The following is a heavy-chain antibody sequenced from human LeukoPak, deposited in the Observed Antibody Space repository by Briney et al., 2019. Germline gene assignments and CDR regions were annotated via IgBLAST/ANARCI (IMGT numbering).Heavy chain of an antibody. J-gene: IGHJ5*02. V-gene: IGHV3-53*01. CDR1: EFAVSSNY. CDR2: IYSGGKT. Sequence: PGGSLRLSCAASEFAVSSNYMTWVRQAPGNGLECVSVIYSGGKTYYADSVEGRFTISRDNSKNAVYLQMNSLRAEDPAVYYCARYRMDAGSYTSGWFDPWGQGTLVTVSS. CDR3: ARYRMDAGSYTSGWFDP. D-gene: IGHD3-10*01.